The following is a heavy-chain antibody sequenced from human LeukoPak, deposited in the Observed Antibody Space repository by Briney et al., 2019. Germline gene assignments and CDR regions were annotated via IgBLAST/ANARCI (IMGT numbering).Heavy chain of an antibody. D-gene: IGHD3-10*01. CDR1: GFTFSSYE. V-gene: IGHV3-48*03. CDR2: ISSSGSTI. CDR3: ARETMARTSFGELDFDY. J-gene: IGHJ4*02. Sequence: PGGSLRLSCAASGFTFSSYEMNWVRQAPGKGLEWVSYISSSGSTIYYADSVKGRFTISRDNAKNSLYLQMNSLRAEETAVYYCARETMARTSFGELDFDYWGQGTLVTVSS.